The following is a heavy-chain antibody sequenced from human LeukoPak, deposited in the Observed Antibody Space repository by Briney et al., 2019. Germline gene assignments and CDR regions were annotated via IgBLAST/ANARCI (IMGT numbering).Heavy chain of an antibody. Sequence: GGSLRLSCVASGFTFSSYSMNWVRQAPGKGLEWVSSISSSSSYIYYADSVKGRFTISRDNAKNSLYLQMNSLRAEDTAVYYCARDIAVAGIRGDYWGQGTLVTVSS. V-gene: IGHV3-21*01. J-gene: IGHJ4*02. CDR1: GFTFSSYS. CDR3: ARDIAVAGIRGDY. D-gene: IGHD6-19*01. CDR2: ISSSSSYI.